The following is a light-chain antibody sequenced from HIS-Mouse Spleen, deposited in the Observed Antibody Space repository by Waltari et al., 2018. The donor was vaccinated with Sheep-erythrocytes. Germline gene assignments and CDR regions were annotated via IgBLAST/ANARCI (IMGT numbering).Light chain of an antibody. V-gene: IGKV3-11*01. CDR3: QQRSNWPPLT. CDR2: DAS. J-gene: IGKJ4*01. CDR1: QSVSSY. Sequence: EIVLTPSPATLSLSPGKRATLSCRASQSVSSYLAWYQQKPGQAPRLLIYDASNRATGIPARFSGNGSGTDFTLTISSLEPEDFAVYYCQQRSNWPPLTFGGGTKVEIK.